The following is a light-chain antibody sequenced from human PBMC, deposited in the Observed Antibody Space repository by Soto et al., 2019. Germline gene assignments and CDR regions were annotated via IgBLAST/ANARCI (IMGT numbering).Light chain of an antibody. Sequence: EIVLTQSPATLSLSPGERATLSCRASQSVSSYLAWYQHKPGQAPKLLLYDASSRATGIPARFSGSGSGTDFTLTISSLEPEDFAVYYCQHRSNWPPVFTFGPGTKVDIK. J-gene: IGKJ3*01. CDR3: QHRSNWPPVFT. CDR1: QSVSSY. CDR2: DAS. V-gene: IGKV3-11*01.